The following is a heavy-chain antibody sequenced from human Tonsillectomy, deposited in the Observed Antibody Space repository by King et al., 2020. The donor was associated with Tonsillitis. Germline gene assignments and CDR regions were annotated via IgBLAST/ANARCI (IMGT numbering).Heavy chain of an antibody. J-gene: IGHJ4*02. CDR1: GFNFGDYG. Sequence: VQLVESGGGVVQPGRSLRLSCVASGFNFGDYGMHWVRQAPGKGLEWLTIISYDGSEEYYADSVKGRFTVSRDNSKNTLYLQTNTLRTEDTAVYYCAFRLNYWGQGTLVTVSS. CDR3: AFRLNY. V-gene: IGHV3-30*03. CDR2: ISYDGSEE.